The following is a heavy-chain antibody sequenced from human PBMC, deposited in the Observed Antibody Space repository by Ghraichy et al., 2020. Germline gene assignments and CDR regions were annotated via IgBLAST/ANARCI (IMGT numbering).Heavy chain of an antibody. V-gene: IGHV3-7*01. J-gene: IGHJ4*02. CDR2: IKKDGSEK. Sequence: GESLNISCAASGFIFSSYWMSWVRQAPGKGLEWVANIKKDGSEKYYVDSVKSRFTISRDNAKNSLYLQMNSLRAEDTAVYYCARDLGSGWYFDYWGQGTLVTVSS. D-gene: IGHD6-19*01. CDR3: ARDLGSGWYFDY. CDR1: GFIFSSYW.